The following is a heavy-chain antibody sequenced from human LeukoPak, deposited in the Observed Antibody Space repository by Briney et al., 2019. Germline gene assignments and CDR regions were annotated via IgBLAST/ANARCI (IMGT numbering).Heavy chain of an antibody. Sequence: ASLKVSCTASGYTFTGYYMHWVRQAPGQGLEWMGWINPNSGGTNYTQKFQGRVTMTRDTSISTAYMELSRLRSDDTAVYYCARDTRVTGTFDYWGQGTLVTVSS. CDR2: INPNSGGT. V-gene: IGHV1-2*02. D-gene: IGHD1-1*01. J-gene: IGHJ4*02. CDR1: GYTFTGYY. CDR3: ARDTRVTGTFDY.